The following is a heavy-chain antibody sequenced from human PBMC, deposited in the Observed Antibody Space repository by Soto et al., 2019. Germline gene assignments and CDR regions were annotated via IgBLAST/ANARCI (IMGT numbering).Heavy chain of an antibody. CDR3: ARGGDGYNSLFDY. D-gene: IGHD5-12*01. V-gene: IGHV1-69*06. CDR2: IIPIFGTA. CDR1: GGTFSRYA. Sequence: ASVKVSCKASGGTFSRYATSWVRQAPGQGLEWMGGIIPIFGTANYAQKFQGRVTITADKSTSTAYMELSSLRSEDTAVYYCARGGDGYNSLFDYWGQGTLVTVSS. J-gene: IGHJ4*02.